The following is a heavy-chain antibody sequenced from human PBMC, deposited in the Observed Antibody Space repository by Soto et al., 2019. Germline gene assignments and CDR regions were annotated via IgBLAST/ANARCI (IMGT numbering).Heavy chain of an antibody. V-gene: IGHV3-48*02. Sequence: EVQLVESGGGLVQPGGSLRLSCAASGFTFSSYSMNWVRQAPGKGLEWVSHISSSSSSIYYADSVRGRFTISRDNAKNSLYLQMNSLRDEDTAVYYCAREYDILTGYYNVGWFDPWGQGNLVTVSS. J-gene: IGHJ5*02. CDR1: GFTFSSYS. D-gene: IGHD3-9*01. CDR2: ISSSSSSI. CDR3: AREYDILTGYYNVGWFDP.